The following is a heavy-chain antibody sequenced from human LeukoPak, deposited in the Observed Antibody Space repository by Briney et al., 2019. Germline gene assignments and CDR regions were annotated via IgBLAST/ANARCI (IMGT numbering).Heavy chain of an antibody. CDR3: ARGHDFWSGYSDY. V-gene: IGHV4-34*01. J-gene: IGHJ4*02. Sequence: SETLSLTCAVYGGSFSGYYWSWIRQPPVKGLEWIGEINHSGSTNYNPSLKSRVTISVDTSKNQFSLKLSSVTAADTAVYYCARGHDFWSGYSDYWGQGTLVTVSS. CDR1: GGSFSGYY. D-gene: IGHD3-3*01. CDR2: INHSGST.